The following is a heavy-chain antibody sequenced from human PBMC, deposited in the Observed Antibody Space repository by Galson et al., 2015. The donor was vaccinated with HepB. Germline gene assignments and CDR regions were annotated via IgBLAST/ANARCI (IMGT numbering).Heavy chain of an antibody. V-gene: IGHV3-33*01. CDR3: ARDRDRKGLDD. D-gene: IGHD3-10*01. CDR2: ILYDGSNQ. CDR1: GFTFSSYG. Sequence: SLRLSCAATGFTFSSYGMHWVRQAPGKGLEWVAVILYDGSNQYYADSVRGRFTISRDNSKNTLYLHIDSLRAEDAAVYYCARDRDRKGLDDWGQGTLGIVSS. J-gene: IGHJ4*02.